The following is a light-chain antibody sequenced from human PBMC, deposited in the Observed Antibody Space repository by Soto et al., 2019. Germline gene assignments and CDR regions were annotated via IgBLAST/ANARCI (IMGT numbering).Light chain of an antibody. CDR3: QQYYTTPYT. CDR1: QTVLYSSNNKNY. Sequence: DIVMTQSPESLAVSLGERATINCKSSQTVLYSSNNKNYLAWFQQKSGQPPKLLIYWASTRESGVPDRFSGSGSATDFTLTISSLRPEDVAVYYCQQYYTTPYTFGQGTKLEIK. J-gene: IGKJ2*01. V-gene: IGKV4-1*01. CDR2: WAS.